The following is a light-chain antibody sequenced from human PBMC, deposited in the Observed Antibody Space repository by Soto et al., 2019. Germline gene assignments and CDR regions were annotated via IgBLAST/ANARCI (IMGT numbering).Light chain of an antibody. CDR2: EVS. CDR1: SSDIGTYNY. CDR3: STYTNSITV. Sequence: QSALTQPASVSGSPGQSITISCTGTSSDIGTYNYVSWYQQHPGKAPKLMIYEVSNRPSGFSNRFSGSKSGNAASLTISGLQAEDEGDYYCSTYTNSITVFGGGTKVTVL. J-gene: IGLJ3*02. V-gene: IGLV2-14*01.